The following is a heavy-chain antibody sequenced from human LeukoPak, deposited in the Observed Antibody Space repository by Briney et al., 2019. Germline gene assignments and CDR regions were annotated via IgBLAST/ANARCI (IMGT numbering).Heavy chain of an antibody. CDR3: ARDLSNKILTTYYDVFDV. CDR2: ISYDGSNK. V-gene: IGHV3-30*03. Sequence: GGSLRLSCAASGFTFSSYGMHWVRQAPGKGLEWVAVISYDGSNKYYADSVKGRFTISRDNSKNTLYLQMNSLRAEDTAVYYCARDLSNKILTTYYDVFDVWGQGSMVTVSS. CDR1: GFTFSSYG. D-gene: IGHD3-9*01. J-gene: IGHJ3*01.